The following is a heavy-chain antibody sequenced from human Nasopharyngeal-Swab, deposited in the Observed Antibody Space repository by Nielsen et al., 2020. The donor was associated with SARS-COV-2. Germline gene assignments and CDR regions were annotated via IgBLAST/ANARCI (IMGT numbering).Heavy chain of an antibody. CDR3: AKSIAARPFDY. CDR2: INHSGST. Sequence: SETLSLTCAVYGGSFSGYYWGWIRQPPGKGLEWIGEINHSGSTNYNPSLKSRLTISVDTSKNQFSLKLSSVTAADTAVYYCAKSIAARPFDYWGQGTLVTVSS. V-gene: IGHV4-34*01. D-gene: IGHD6-6*01. J-gene: IGHJ4*02. CDR1: GGSFSGYY.